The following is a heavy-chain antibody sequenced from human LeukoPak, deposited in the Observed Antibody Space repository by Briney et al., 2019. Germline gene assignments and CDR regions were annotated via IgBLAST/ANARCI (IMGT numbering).Heavy chain of an antibody. Sequence: SETLSLTCTVSGYSISSGYYWGWIRQPPGKGLEWIGSIYHSGSTYYNPSLKSRVTISVDTSKNQFSLKLSSVTAADTAVSYCARGLDGVVIIVEGFDPWGQGTLVTVSS. CDR2: IYHSGST. J-gene: IGHJ5*02. CDR3: ARGLDGVVIIVEGFDP. CDR1: GYSISSGYY. V-gene: IGHV4-38-2*02. D-gene: IGHD3-3*01.